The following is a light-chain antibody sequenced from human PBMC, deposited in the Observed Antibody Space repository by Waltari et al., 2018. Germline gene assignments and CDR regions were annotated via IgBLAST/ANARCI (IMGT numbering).Light chain of an antibody. CDR2: EVS. V-gene: IGLV2-14*01. J-gene: IGLJ1*01. CDR3: SSYTTSSAPGV. Sequence: QSALTQPASVSGSPGQSITISCSGTDSDVGAYDFVSWYQQHPGKAPHLIIYEVSNRPSGISNRFSASKSCNTASLTIPGLQAEDEADYYCSSYTTSSAPGVFGTGTRVTVL. CDR1: DSDVGAYDF.